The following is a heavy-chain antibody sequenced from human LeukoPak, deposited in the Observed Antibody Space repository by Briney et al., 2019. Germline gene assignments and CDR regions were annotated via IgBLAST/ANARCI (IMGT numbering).Heavy chain of an antibody. J-gene: IGHJ5*02. V-gene: IGHV4-4*07. Sequence: SETLSLTCTVSGGSISNYFWSWIRQPAGKGLEWIGRIHDNGDTNHNPSLKSRVTMSLDTSRNQVSLKLTSVTAADTAVYYCARPYYYDSRIDPWGQGILVTVSS. CDR1: GGSISNYF. CDR3: ARPYYYDSRIDP. D-gene: IGHD3-22*01. CDR2: IHDNGDT.